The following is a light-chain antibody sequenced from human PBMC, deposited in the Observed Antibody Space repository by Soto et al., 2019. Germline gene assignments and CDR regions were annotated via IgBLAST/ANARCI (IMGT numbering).Light chain of an antibody. CDR2: DSS. CDR3: QQRRDWPRT. CDR1: QSVGTY. J-gene: IGKJ4*01. Sequence: EIVLTQSPATLSLSPGERATLSCRASQSVGTYLVWYQHKPGQAPRLLIYDSSKRATGIPDRFRGSGSGTDFTLTISYLEPEDSAVYYCQQRRDWPRTFGGGTTVEIK. V-gene: IGKV3-11*01.